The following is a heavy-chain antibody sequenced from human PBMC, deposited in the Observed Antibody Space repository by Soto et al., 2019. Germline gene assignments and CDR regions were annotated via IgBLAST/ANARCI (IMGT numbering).Heavy chain of an antibody. Sequence: GASVKVSCKASGGTFSSYAISWVRQAPGQGLEWMGGIIPIFGTANYAQKFQGRVTITADESTSTAYMELSSLRSEDTAVYYCARGPKSSGWSSNYFDYWGQGTLVTVSS. CDR1: GGTFSSYA. V-gene: IGHV1-69*13. CDR2: IIPIFGTA. D-gene: IGHD6-19*01. CDR3: ARGPKSSGWSSNYFDY. J-gene: IGHJ4*02.